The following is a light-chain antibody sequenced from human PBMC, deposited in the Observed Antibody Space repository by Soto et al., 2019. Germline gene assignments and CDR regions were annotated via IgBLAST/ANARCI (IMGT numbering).Light chain of an antibody. CDR2: AAS. J-gene: IGKJ5*01. V-gene: IGKV1-39*01. CDR3: QQSYSTPIT. Sequence: DIQMTQSQSSLSASVGDRVTITCRASQSISSYLNWYQQKPGKAPKLLIYAASSLQSGVPSRFSGSGSGTDFTLTISSLQPEDFATYYCQQSYSTPITFGQVTRLEIK. CDR1: QSISSY.